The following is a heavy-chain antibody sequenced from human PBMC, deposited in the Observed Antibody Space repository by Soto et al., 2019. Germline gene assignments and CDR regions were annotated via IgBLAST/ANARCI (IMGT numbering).Heavy chain of an antibody. Sequence: PSETLSLTCTASGGSISSYYWSWIRQPPGKGLEWIGYIYYSGSTNYNPSLKSRVTISVDTSKNQFSLKLSSVTAADTAVYYCACLHDYGDWRFDYWGQGTLVPVSS. D-gene: IGHD4-17*01. J-gene: IGHJ4*02. CDR1: GGSISSYY. V-gene: IGHV4-59*01. CDR3: ACLHDYGDWRFDY. CDR2: IYYSGST.